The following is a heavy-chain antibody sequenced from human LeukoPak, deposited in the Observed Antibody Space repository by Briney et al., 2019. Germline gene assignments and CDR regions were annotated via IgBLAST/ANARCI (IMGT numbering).Heavy chain of an antibody. CDR1: GFTFSSYA. CDR2: ISGSGGST. D-gene: IGHD3-22*01. J-gene: IGHJ4*02. Sequence: GGSLRLSCAASGFTFSSYAMSWVRQAPGKGLEWVSAISGSGGSTYYADSVKGRFTISRDNSKNTLYLQVNSLRAEDTAVYYCAKAYDSSGYYYLFDYWGQGTLVTVSS. CDR3: AKAYDSSGYYYLFDY. V-gene: IGHV3-23*01.